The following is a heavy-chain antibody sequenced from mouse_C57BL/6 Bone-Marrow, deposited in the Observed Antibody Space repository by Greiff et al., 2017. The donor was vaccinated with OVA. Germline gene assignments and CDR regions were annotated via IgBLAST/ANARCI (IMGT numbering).Heavy chain of an antibody. CDR3: ALTTVVATYYAMDY. Sequence: EVQLVESGPSLVRPSKTLSLTCTVTGFSINSDCYWIWIRQFPGNKLEYIGYTFYSGITYYNPSLESRTYITRDTSKNQFSLKLSSVTTEDTATYYCALTTVVATYYAMDYWGQGTSVTVSS. D-gene: IGHD1-1*01. CDR2: TFYSGIT. V-gene: IGHV3-3*01. J-gene: IGHJ4*01. CDR1: GFSINSDCY.